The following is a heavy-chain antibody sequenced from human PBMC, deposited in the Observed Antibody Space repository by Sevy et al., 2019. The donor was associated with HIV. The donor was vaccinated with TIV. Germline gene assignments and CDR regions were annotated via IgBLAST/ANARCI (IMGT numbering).Heavy chain of an antibody. CDR2: IYPGDSDT. V-gene: IGHV5-51*01. J-gene: IGHJ3*02. Sequence: GESLKISCKGSGYSFTSYWIGWVRQMPGKGLEWMGIIYPGDSDTRYSPSFQGQVTISADKSISTAYLQWGSLKASDTAMYYCARVGEGYCSGGSCYSGAFDIWGQGTMVTVSS. CDR3: ARVGEGYCSGGSCYSGAFDI. CDR1: GYSFTSYW. D-gene: IGHD2-15*01.